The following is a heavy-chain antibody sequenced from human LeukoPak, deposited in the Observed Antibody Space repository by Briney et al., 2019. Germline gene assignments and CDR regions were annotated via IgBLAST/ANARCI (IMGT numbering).Heavy chain of an antibody. V-gene: IGHV3-43D*04. J-gene: IGHJ4*02. CDR1: GFTFDDYA. CDR3: AKEASTYYYDSSGYSYFDY. D-gene: IGHD3-22*01. Sequence: GGSLRLSCAASGFTFDDYAMHWIRQAPGKGLEWVSLISWDGGSTYYADSVKGRFTISRDNSKNSLYLQMNSLRDEDTALYYCAKEASTYYYDSSGYSYFDYWGQGTLVTVSS. CDR2: ISWDGGST.